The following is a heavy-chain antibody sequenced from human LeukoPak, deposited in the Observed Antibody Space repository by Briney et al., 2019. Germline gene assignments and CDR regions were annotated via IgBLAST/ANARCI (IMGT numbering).Heavy chain of an antibody. V-gene: IGHV1-2*02. CDR2: INPNSGGT. D-gene: IGHD3-10*01. Sequence: SVKVSCKASGYTFTGYYMHWVRQAPGQGLEWMGWINPNSGGTNYAQKFQGRVTMTRDTSISTAYMELSRLRSDDTAVYYCARDRPSLLWFGTPRFDPWGQGTLVTVSS. CDR1: GYTFTGYY. CDR3: ARDRPSLLWFGTPRFDP. J-gene: IGHJ5*02.